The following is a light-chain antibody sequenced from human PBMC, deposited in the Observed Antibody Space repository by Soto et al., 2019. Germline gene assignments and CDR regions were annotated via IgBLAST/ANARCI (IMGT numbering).Light chain of an antibody. Sequence: DIQMTQSPPSLSASVGDRVTITCQVSQDISNYLNWYQQKLGKAPKLLIYDASNLETGVPSRFSGSGSGTHFTFTITSLQPEDSATYYCQHFDNLPLSFGPGTKVHIK. V-gene: IGKV1-33*01. CDR2: DAS. J-gene: IGKJ3*01. CDR1: QDISNY. CDR3: QHFDNLPLS.